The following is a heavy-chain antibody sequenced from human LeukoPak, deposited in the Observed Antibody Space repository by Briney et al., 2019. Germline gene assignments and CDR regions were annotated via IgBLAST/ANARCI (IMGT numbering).Heavy chain of an antibody. Sequence: PSETLSLTCAVSGDSISNHIYYWDWIRQTPGKGLELIGAVYYTGNAYYNPSLKSRVNISVDTYANRFSLHLSSVNAADTAIYYCARLRALSGQRGAFDIWGQGTLVTVSS. CDR1: GDSISNHIYY. CDR3: ARLRALSGQRGAFDI. J-gene: IGHJ3*02. V-gene: IGHV4-39*02. D-gene: IGHD6-25*01. CDR2: VYYTGNA.